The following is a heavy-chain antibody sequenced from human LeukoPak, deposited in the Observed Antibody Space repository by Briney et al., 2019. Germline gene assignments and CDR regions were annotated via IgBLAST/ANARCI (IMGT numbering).Heavy chain of an antibody. J-gene: IGHJ6*02. D-gene: IGHD6-19*01. CDR2: ISWDGGST. CDR1: GFTFDDYT. V-gene: IGHV3-43*01. CDR3: AKEETIGSGYYGMDV. Sequence: GGSLRLSCAASGFTFDDYTMHWVRQAPGKGLEWVSLISWDGGSTYYADSVKGRFTISRDSSKNSLYLQMNSLRTEDTALYYCAKEETIGSGYYGMDVWGQGTTVTVSS.